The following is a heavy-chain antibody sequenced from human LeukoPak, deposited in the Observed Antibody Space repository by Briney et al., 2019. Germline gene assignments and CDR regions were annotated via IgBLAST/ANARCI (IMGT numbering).Heavy chain of an antibody. D-gene: IGHD6-13*01. Sequence: SETLSPTCAVYGGSFSGYYWSWIRQPPGKGLEWIGEINHSGSTNYNPSLKSRVTISVDTSKNQFSLKLSSVTAADTAVYYCARHSSSWYWFDPWGQGTLVTVSS. CDR3: ARHSSSWYWFDP. CDR2: INHSGST. CDR1: GGSFSGYY. J-gene: IGHJ5*02. V-gene: IGHV4-34*01.